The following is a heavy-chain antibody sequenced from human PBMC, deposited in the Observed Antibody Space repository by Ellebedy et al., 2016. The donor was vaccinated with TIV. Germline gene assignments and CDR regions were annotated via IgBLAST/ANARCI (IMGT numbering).Heavy chain of an antibody. V-gene: IGHV1-18*04. CDR2: ISAYNGNT. Sequence: AASVKVSCKASGYPFPNYGVSWVRQAPGQGLEWVGWISAYNGNTKYGQKFQGRISLTTDTSMGTADMELRGLRSDDTGVYFCARDVPADAAALLDYWGQGTRVTVSS. CDR3: ARDVPADAAALLDY. CDR1: GYPFPNYG. D-gene: IGHD2-2*01. J-gene: IGHJ4*02.